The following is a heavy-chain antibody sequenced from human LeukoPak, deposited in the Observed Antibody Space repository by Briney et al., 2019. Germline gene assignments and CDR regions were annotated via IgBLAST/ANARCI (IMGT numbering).Heavy chain of an antibody. CDR3: ARDRDGLWRGSDY. Sequence: GGPLRLSCAASGFTFSSYSINWVRQAPGKGLEWVSLISTSSNYIYYADSVKGRFTISRDNPKNSLYLQMNSLRAEDTAVYYCARDRDGLWRGSDYWGQGTLVTVSS. J-gene: IGHJ4*02. CDR1: GFTFSSYS. V-gene: IGHV3-21*01. D-gene: IGHD3/OR15-3a*01. CDR2: ISTSSNYI.